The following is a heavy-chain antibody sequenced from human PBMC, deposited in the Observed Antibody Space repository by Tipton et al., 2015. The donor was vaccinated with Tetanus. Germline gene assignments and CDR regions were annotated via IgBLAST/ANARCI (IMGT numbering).Heavy chain of an antibody. D-gene: IGHD4-11*01. CDR2: INPSGGST. CDR1: GYTFTSYY. J-gene: IGHJ6*02. CDR3: ARGPTVTTAHYYYGMDV. Sequence: QSGPEVKKPGASVEVSCKASGYTFTSYYMHWVRQAPGQGLEWMGIINPSGGSTSYAQKFQGRVTMTRDTSTSTVYMELSSLRSEDTAVYYCARGPTVTTAHYYYGMDVWGQGTTVTVSS. V-gene: IGHV1-46*01.